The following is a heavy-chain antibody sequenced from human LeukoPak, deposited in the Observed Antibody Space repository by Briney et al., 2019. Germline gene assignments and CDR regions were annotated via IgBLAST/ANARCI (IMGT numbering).Heavy chain of an antibody. V-gene: IGHV4-31*03. CDR2: IYYSGST. J-gene: IGHJ4*02. D-gene: IGHD6-13*01. CDR3: ARGPNIAAAGEGDYYFDY. Sequence: PSQTLSLTCTVSGGSISSGGYYWRWIRQHPGRGLEWIVYIYYSGSTYYNPSLKSRVTISVYTSKNQFSLKLSSVTAADTAVYYCARGPNIAAAGEGDYYFDYWGQGTLVTVSS. CDR1: GGSISSGGYY.